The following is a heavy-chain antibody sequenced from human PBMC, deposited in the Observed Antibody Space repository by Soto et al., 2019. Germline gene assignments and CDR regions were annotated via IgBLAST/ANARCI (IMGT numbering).Heavy chain of an antibody. CDR2: IKQDGSEK. Sequence: PGGSLRLSCAASGFTFSSYWMSWVRQAPGKGLGWVANIKQDGSEKYYVDSVKGRFTISRDNAKNSLYLQMNSLRAEDTAVYYCARATVGFEALRYFDWPNRFDYWGQGTLVTVS. V-gene: IGHV3-7*01. CDR1: GFTFSSYW. J-gene: IGHJ4*02. CDR3: ARATVGFEALRYFDWPNRFDY. D-gene: IGHD3-9*01.